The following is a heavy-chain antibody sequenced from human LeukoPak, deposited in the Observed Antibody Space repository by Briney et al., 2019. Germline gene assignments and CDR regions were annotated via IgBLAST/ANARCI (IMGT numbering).Heavy chain of an antibody. D-gene: IGHD4/OR15-4a*01. CDR2: IYSDNT. Sequence: GGSLRLSCTVSGFTLSTNSMSCGRQAPGKGLEWVSFIYSDNTHYSDSVKGRFTISRDNSKNTLYLQMNSLRAEDTAVYYCARRAGAYSHPYDYWGQGTLVPVSS. CDR1: GFTLSTNS. J-gene: IGHJ4*02. V-gene: IGHV3-53*01. CDR3: ARRAGAYSHPYDY.